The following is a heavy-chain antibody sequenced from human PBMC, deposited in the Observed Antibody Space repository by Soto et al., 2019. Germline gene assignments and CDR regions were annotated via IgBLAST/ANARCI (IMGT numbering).Heavy chain of an antibody. CDR3: ARSDCSGGSCPFDF. J-gene: IGHJ4*02. V-gene: IGHV4-39*01. CDR2: IYYSGST. D-gene: IGHD2-15*01. Sequence: QLQLQESGPGLVKPSETLSLTCTVSGGSISSSSYYWGWIRQPPGKGLEWIGSIYYSGSTYYNPSLKSRVTISVDTSKHQFSLKLSSVTAADTAVYYCARSDCSGGSCPFDFWGQGTLVTVSS. CDR1: GGSISSSSYY.